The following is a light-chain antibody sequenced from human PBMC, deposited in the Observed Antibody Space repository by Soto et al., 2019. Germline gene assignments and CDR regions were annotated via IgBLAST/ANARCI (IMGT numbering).Light chain of an antibody. J-gene: IGKJ3*01. CDR2: AAS. CDR1: QGISSY. V-gene: IGKV1-8*01. CDR3: QQYYSYPLFT. Sequence: AIRMTQSPSSFSASTGDRVTITCRASQGISSYLAWYQQKPGKAPKLLIYAASTLQSGVPSRFSGSGSGTVFTLTFSCLQSEDLSTYCCQQYYSYPLFTFAPGTKVD.